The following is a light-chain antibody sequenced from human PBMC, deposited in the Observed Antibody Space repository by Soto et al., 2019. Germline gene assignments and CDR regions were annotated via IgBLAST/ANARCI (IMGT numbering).Light chain of an antibody. CDR3: SSYTSSSTLV. Sequence: QSALTQPASVSGSPGQSITISCTGTSSDVGGYNYVSWYQQHPGKAPKLMICEVSNRPSGVSNRFSGSKSGNTASLTISGLQAEDEADCSSYTSSSTLVFGTGTKVTVL. CDR1: SSDVGGYNY. J-gene: IGLJ1*01. CDR2: EVS. V-gene: IGLV2-14*01.